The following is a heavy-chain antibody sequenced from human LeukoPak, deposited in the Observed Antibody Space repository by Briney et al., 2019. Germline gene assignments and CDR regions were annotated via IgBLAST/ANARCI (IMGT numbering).Heavy chain of an antibody. CDR2: IRYDGSNK. J-gene: IGHJ6*03. D-gene: IGHD2-8*01. V-gene: IGHV3-30*02. CDR1: GFTFSSYG. Sequence: GGSLRLSCAASGFTFSSYGMHWVRQAPGKGLEWVAFIRYDGSNKYYADSVKGRFTISRDNSKNTLYLQMNSLRAEDTAVYYCAKEMVYYYYYMDVWGKGTTVTVSS. CDR3: AKEMVYYYYYMDV.